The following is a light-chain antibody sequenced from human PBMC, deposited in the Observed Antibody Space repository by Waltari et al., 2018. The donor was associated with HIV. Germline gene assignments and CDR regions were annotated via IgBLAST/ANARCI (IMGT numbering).Light chain of an antibody. J-gene: IGLJ3*02. CDR3: YSSDSSGDERV. Sequence: SYELTQSPSASVSPGQTARITCSGDALSEKYAYWFQLRSGQAPVLVLHEDTKRPSGIPERFSGSASGTMATLIISGAQVEDDADYYCYSSDSSGDERVFGGGTKLTVL. CDR1: ALSEKY. V-gene: IGLV3-10*01. CDR2: EDT.